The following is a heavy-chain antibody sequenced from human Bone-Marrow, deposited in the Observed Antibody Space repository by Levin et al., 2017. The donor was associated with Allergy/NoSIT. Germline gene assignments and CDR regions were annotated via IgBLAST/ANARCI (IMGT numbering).Heavy chain of an antibody. CDR2: INAGNGNT. D-gene: IGHD3-3*01. J-gene: IGHJ5*02. V-gene: IGHV1-3*01. CDR3: ARGRLWSGYYGRDWFDP. Sequence: ASVKVSCKASGYTFTSYAMHWVRQAPGQRLEWMGWINAGNGNTKYSQKFQGRVTITRDTSASTAYMELSSLRSEDTAVYYCARGRLWSGYYGRDWFDPWGQGTLVTVSS. CDR1: GYTFTSYA.